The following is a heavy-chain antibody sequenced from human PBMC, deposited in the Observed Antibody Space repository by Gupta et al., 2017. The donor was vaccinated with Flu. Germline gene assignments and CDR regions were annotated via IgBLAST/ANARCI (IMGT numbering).Heavy chain of an antibody. V-gene: IGHV3-49*02. J-gene: IGHJ3*02. CDR2: IRSKAYGGKT. CDR3: TRDFYDTMIVVVNDGVSPRYHDAFDI. Sequence: GLASDRVIRSKAYGGKTEYAASVKGRFTISRDDAKSIAYLQMNSLKTEDTAVYYCTRDFYDTMIVVVNDGVSPRYHDAFDIWGQGTMVTVSS. D-gene: IGHD3-22*01.